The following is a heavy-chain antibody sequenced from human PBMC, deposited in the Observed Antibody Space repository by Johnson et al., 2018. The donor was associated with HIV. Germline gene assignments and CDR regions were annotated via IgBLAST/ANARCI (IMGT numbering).Heavy chain of an antibody. CDR2: IWYDGSKK. CDR3: ARFDGFITTLRVIGDAFDV. Sequence: QVQLVESGGGVVQPGRSLRLSCAASGFTFSNYGMHWVRQAPGKGLEWVAVIWYDGSKKYYADSVKGRFTISRDNSKNSLYLQMNSLRAEDTAVYYCARFDGFITTLRVIGDAFDVWGQGTMVTVSS. V-gene: IGHV3-33*01. CDR1: GFTFSNYG. J-gene: IGHJ3*01. D-gene: IGHD3-22*01.